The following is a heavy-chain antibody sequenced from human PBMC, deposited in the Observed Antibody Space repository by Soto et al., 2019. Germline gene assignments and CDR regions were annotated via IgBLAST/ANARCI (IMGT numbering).Heavy chain of an antibody. CDR2: INAGNGNT. V-gene: IGHV1-3*01. CDR3: AIGRICSSGWYGCYFDY. Sequence: ASVKVSCKASGYTFTSYAMHWVRQAPGQRLEWMGWINAGNGNTKYSQKFQGRVTITRDTSASTAYMELSSLRSEDTAVYYCAIGRICSSGWYGCYFDYWGQGPLVTVSS. J-gene: IGHJ4*02. CDR1: GYTFTSYA. D-gene: IGHD6-19*01.